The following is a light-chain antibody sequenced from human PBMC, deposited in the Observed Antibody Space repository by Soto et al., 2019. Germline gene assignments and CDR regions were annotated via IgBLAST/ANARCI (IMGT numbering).Light chain of an antibody. CDR2: AAS. CDR1: QGISNY. Sequence: DIQMTQSPSSLSASVGDRVTITCRASQGISNYLAWFQQKPGKAPKSLIYAASSLQXGXPXXFXXXXXXXXXXXXXXXXQPEDFAIYYCQQYNSYPRTFGQGTKLEXX. CDR3: QQYNSYPRT. J-gene: IGKJ2*01. V-gene: IGKV1-16*02.